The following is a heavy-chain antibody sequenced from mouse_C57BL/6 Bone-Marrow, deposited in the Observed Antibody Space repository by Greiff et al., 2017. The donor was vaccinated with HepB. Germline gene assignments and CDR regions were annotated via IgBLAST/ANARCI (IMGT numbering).Heavy chain of an antibody. Sequence: QVQLQQPGAELVKPGASVKLSCKASGYTFTSYWMHWVKQRPGQGLEWIGRIHPSDSDTNYNQKFKGKATLTVDKSSSTADMQLSSRTSEDAAVYYCAINYGHWGVAYWGQGTLVTVSA. V-gene: IGHV1-74*01. CDR2: IHPSDSDT. CDR3: AINYGHWGVAY. J-gene: IGHJ3*01. D-gene: IGHD1-1*02. CDR1: GYTFTSYW.